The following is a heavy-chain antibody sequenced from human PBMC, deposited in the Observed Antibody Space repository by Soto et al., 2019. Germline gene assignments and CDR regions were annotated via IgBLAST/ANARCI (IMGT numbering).Heavy chain of an antibody. Sequence: LSCAASGFTFSNYAMHWVRQAPGKGLEWVAVISYDGRNKYYADSVKGRFTISRDNSKNTLYLQVNSLRADDTAVYYCARNGSGNYYHFDYWGQGTLVTVSS. V-gene: IGHV3-30*04. CDR2: ISYDGRNK. J-gene: IGHJ4*02. D-gene: IGHD3-10*01. CDR1: GFTFSNYA. CDR3: ARNGSGNYYHFDY.